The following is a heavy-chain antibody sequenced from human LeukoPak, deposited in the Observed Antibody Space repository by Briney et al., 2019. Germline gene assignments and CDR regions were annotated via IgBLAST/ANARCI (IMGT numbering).Heavy chain of an antibody. CDR1: GFPFGIYA. Sequence: GGSLRLSCAASGFPFGIYAMTWVRQAPGKGLESVLVITDGADTYYADSVKGRFTISRDNSQNTVHLQMDNLRADDTAVYYCAKVDYWSPENYLDSWGQGTLVTVSS. CDR3: AKVDYWSPENYLDS. D-gene: IGHD1-1*01. J-gene: IGHJ4*02. CDR2: ITDGADT. V-gene: IGHV3-23*01.